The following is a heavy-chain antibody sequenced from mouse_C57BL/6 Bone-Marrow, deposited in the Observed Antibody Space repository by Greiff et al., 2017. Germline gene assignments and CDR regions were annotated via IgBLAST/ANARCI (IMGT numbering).Heavy chain of an antibody. CDR3: ARWLGFDY. CDR2: ISDGGSYT. Sequence: DVMLVESGGGLVKPGGSLKLSCAASGFTFSSYAMSWVRQTPEKRLEWVATISDGGSYTYYPDNVKGRFTISRDNAKNNLYLQMSHLKSEDTAMYYCARWLGFDYWGQGTTLTVSS. CDR1: GFTFSSYA. J-gene: IGHJ2*01. D-gene: IGHD2-3*01. V-gene: IGHV5-4*03.